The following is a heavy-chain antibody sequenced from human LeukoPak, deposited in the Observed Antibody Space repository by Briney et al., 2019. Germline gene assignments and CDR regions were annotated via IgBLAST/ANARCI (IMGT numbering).Heavy chain of an antibody. V-gene: IGHV3-23*01. CDR3: AKDPDIVVVPAALIFDY. CDR1: GFTFSSYA. J-gene: IGHJ4*02. CDR2: ISGSGGST. Sequence: GGSLRLSCAASGFTFSSYAMSWVRQAPGKGLEWVSAISGSGGSTYYADSVKGRFTISKDNSKNTLYLQMNSLRAEDTAVYYCAKDPDIVVVPAALIFDYWGQGTLVTVSS. D-gene: IGHD2-2*01.